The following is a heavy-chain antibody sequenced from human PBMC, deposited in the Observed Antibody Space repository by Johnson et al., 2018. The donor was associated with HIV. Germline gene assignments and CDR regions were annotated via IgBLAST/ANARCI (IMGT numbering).Heavy chain of an antibody. V-gene: IGHV3-30*14. Sequence: QEQLVESGGGVVQPGRSLRLSCAASGFTFSNSAMHWVRQAPGKGLEWVAVISYVGSNEYYADSVKGRFTISRDNSKNTLYLQMNNLRAEDTAVYYCARGVAMGHDAFDIWGQGTMVTVSS. CDR2: ISYVGSNE. D-gene: IGHD1-26*01. CDR3: ARGVAMGHDAFDI. J-gene: IGHJ3*02. CDR1: GFTFSNSA.